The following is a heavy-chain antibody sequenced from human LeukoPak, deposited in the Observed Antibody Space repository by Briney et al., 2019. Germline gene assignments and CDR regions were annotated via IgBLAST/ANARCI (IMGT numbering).Heavy chain of an antibody. CDR1: GFTFSSYA. D-gene: IGHD6-6*01. Sequence: GGSLRLSCAASGFTFSSYAMRWVRLAPGKGLEWVSAISGSGDSTYYADSVKGRFTISRDNSKSTLYLQMNSLRAEDTAVYYCAKGTMIAARPGYFDYWGQGTLVTVSS. CDR2: ISGSGDST. CDR3: AKGTMIAARPGYFDY. J-gene: IGHJ4*02. V-gene: IGHV3-23*01.